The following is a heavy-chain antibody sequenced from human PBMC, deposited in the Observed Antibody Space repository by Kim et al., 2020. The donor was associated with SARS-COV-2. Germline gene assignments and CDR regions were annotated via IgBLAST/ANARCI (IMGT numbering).Heavy chain of an antibody. D-gene: IGHD3-10*01. CDR2: IYPGDSDT. J-gene: IGHJ3*02. CDR3: ARPEGYYGSGSYYKGSDAFDI. V-gene: IGHV5-51*01. CDR1: GYSFTSYW. Sequence: GESLKISCKGSGYSFTSYWIGWVRQMPGKGLEWMGIIYPGDSDTRYSPSFQGQVTIPADKSISTAYLQWSSLKAPDTAMYYCARPEGYYGSGSYYKGSDAFDIWGQGTMVTVSS.